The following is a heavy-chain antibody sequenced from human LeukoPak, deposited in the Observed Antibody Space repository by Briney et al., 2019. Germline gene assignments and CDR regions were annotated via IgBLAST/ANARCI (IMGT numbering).Heavy chain of an antibody. Sequence: PGGSLRLSCAASGFTFSSYAMSWVRQAPGKGLERVSAISGSGGSTYYADSVKGRFTISRDNSKNTLYLQMNSLRAEDTAVYYCATGGCGWFETLDYWGQGTLVTVSS. V-gene: IGHV3-23*01. J-gene: IGHJ4*02. CDR2: ISGSGGST. CDR3: ATGGCGWFETLDY. CDR1: GFTFSSYA. D-gene: IGHD3-10*01.